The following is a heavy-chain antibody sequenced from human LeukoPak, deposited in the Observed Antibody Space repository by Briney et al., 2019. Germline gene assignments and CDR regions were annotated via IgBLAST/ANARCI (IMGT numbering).Heavy chain of an antibody. CDR1: GGTFSTNG. CDR3: ARVSGSGSYFPFDY. CDR2: IIPLFGAV. Sequence: SVKVSCKASGGTFSTNGISWVRQAPGQGLEWMGGIIPLFGAVNYAQKFQGRVTMTTDESTSTAYMELRSLRSDDTAIYFCARVSGSGSYFPFDYRGQGTLVTVSS. D-gene: IGHD1-26*01. V-gene: IGHV1-69*05. J-gene: IGHJ4*02.